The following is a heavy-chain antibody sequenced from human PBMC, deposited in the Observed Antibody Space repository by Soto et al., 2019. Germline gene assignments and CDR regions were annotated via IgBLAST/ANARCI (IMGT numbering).Heavy chain of an antibody. CDR2: IYYSGST. V-gene: IGHV4-31*03. Sequence: SETLSLTCTVSGGSISSGGYYWSWIRQHPGKGLEWIGYIYYSGSTYYNPSLKSRVTISVDTSKNQFSLKLSSVTAADTAVYYCARDRGRDIVVVPAAIRGFFWFDPWGQATLVTVSS. CDR1: GGSISSGGYY. CDR3: ARDRGRDIVVVPAAIRGFFWFDP. J-gene: IGHJ5*02. D-gene: IGHD2-2*02.